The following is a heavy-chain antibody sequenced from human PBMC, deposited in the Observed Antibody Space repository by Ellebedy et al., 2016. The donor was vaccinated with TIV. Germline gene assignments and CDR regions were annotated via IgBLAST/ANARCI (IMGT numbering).Heavy chain of an antibody. CDR2: ISSSSGYK. CDR1: RFTFYTYT. J-gene: IGHJ4*02. V-gene: IGHV3-21*01. Sequence: GGSLRLXXTDSRFTFYTYTMNWVRQAPGKGLEWVSSISSSSGYKYYADSVKGRFTISRDNARNSLYLQMNSLRAEDTAVYYCARDSNLYYFDSWGQGTLVTVSS. CDR3: ARDSNLYYFDS.